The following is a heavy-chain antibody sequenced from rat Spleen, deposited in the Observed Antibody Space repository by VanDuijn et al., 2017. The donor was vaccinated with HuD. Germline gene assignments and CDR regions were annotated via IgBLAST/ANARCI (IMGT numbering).Heavy chain of an antibody. V-gene: IGHV5-29*01. CDR3: ARHPPMMVVITYWYFDF. CDR2: ISYDGLGT. J-gene: IGHJ1*01. Sequence: EVQLVESDGGLVQPGRSLKLSCVASGFTFSDYYMAWVRQAPTKGLEWVAIISYDGLGTYYRDSVKGRFTISRDNAKSTLYLQMDSLRSEDTATYYCARHPPMMVVITYWYFDFWGPGTMVTVSS. D-gene: IGHD1-12*02. CDR1: GFTFSDYY.